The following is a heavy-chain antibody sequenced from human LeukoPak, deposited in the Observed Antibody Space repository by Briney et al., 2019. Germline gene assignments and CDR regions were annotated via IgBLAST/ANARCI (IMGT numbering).Heavy chain of an antibody. V-gene: IGHV3-64*01. CDR2: ISSNGGST. CDR3: ARWRGVGATTYYGMDV. CDR1: GFTFSSYA. J-gene: IGHJ6*02. Sequence: RGSLRLSCAASGFTFSSYAMHWVRQAPGKGMEYVSAISSNGGSTYYANSVKGRFTISRDNSKNTLYLQMGSLRAEDMAVYYCARWRGVGATTYYGMDVWGQGTTVTVSS. D-gene: IGHD1-26*01.